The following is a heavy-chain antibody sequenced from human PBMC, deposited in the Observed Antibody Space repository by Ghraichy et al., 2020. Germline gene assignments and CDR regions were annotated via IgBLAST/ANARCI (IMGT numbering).Heavy chain of an antibody. CDR2: ISYHGINK. J-gene: IGHJ4*02. V-gene: IGHV3-30-3*01. CDR1: AFTFSTYA. D-gene: IGHD2-2*01. CDR3: ARARASLGHCSSTNCYAFDY. Sequence: GRSLRLSCAASAFTFSTYAMHWVRQAPGKGLEWVAVISYHGINKYYADSVEGRFTISRDNSKNALYLHMDSLRAEDTAVYYCARARASLGHCSSTNCYAFDYWGQGTLVTVSS.